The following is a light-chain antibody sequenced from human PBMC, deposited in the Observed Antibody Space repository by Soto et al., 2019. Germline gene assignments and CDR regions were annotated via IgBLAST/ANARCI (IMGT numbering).Light chain of an antibody. Sequence: QSALTQPPSVSGSPGQSVTISCTGTSSAVGKYDLVSWYQQPPGTAPKLIIYEVTNRPSGVPARFSGSKSGNTASLTISGLQAEDEADYYCSSYTSTSRYVFGAGTKVTVL. CDR2: EVT. CDR3: SSYTSTSRYV. CDR1: SSAVGKYDL. V-gene: IGLV2-18*02. J-gene: IGLJ1*01.